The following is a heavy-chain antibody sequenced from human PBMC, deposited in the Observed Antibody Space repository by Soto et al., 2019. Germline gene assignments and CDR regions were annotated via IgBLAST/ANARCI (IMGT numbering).Heavy chain of an antibody. Sequence: LRLSCAASGFTFSTYSMNWVCQAPGKGLEWVSSISSSGTYIHYADSLKGRFTISRDYAKNSLYLQMISLRAEDTAVYYCARDPSDCSSTSCWGYYALDVWGQGTTVTVSS. CDR1: GFTFSTYS. J-gene: IGHJ6*02. CDR3: ARDPSDCSSTSCWGYYALDV. D-gene: IGHD2-2*01. CDR2: ISSSGTYI. V-gene: IGHV3-21*01.